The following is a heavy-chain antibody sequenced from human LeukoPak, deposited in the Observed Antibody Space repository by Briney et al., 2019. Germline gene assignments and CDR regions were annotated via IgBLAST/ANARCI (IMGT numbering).Heavy chain of an antibody. CDR3: ARDLRDIVVVPAAIVRETYYYYYMDV. D-gene: IGHD2-2*02. J-gene: IGHJ6*03. V-gene: IGHV4-4*02. CDR2: IYHSGST. CDR1: GGSISSSNW. Sequence: PSGTLSLTCAVSGGSISSSNWWSWVRQPPGKGLEWIGEIYHSGSTNYNPSLKSRVTISVDTSKNQFSLKLSSVTAADTAVYYCARDLRDIVVVPAAIVRETYYYYYMDVWGKGTTVTVSS.